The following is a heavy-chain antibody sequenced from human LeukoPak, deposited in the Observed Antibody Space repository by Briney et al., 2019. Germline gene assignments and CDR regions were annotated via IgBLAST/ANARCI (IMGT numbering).Heavy chain of an antibody. CDR3: ARRSTYYYDSSGYWEGYYFDY. D-gene: IGHD3-22*01. V-gene: IGHV3-7*01. CDR1: GFTFSSYW. J-gene: IGHJ4*02. Sequence: PGGSLRLSCAASGFTFSSYWMSWVRQAPGKGLEWVANIKQDGSEKYYVDSVKGRFTISRDNAKNSLYLQMNSLRAEDTAVYYCARRSTYYYDSSGYWEGYYFDYWGQGTLVTVSS. CDR2: IKQDGSEK.